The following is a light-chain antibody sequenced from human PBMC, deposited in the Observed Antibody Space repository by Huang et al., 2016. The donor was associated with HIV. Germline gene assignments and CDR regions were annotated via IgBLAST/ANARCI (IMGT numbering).Light chain of an antibody. CDR3: QQYYTTPRDT. V-gene: IGKV1-NL1*01. J-gene: IGKJ5*01. Sequence: DIQMTQSPSSLSASVGDRVTITCRASQDVRISLAWYQQKPGKAPKLLLFAASRLEIGVPSRFSGSGSGTDYTLTISSLQPEDFATYYCQQYYTTPRDTFGQGTRLAIK. CDR1: QDVRIS. CDR2: AAS.